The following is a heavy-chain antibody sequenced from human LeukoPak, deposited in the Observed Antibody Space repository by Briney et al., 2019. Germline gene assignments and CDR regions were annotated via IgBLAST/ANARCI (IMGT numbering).Heavy chain of an antibody. CDR3: ARDRFRVVPAAIPDY. CDR1: GYTFTGYY. Sequence: ASVKVSCKASGYTFTGYYMHWVRQAPGQGLEWMGWINPNSGGTNYAQKFQGRVTMTRDTSISTAYMELSWLRSDDTAVYYCARDRFRVVPAAIPDYWGQGTLVTVSS. CDR2: INPNSGGT. J-gene: IGHJ4*02. D-gene: IGHD2-2*02. V-gene: IGHV1-2*02.